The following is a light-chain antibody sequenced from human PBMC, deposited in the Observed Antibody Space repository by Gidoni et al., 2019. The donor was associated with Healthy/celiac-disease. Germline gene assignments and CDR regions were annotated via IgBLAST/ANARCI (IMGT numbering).Light chain of an antibody. J-gene: IGLJ3*02. CDR2: SNN. CDR3: AAWDDSLNGSWV. Sequence: QSVLTQPPSASGTPGQRVTISCSGSSSNTGSNTVTWYQKLPGTAPTLLIYSNNQRPSGFPDPFSGSKSGTSASLAISGLQPEDEADYYCAAWDDSLNGSWVFGGGTTLTVL. CDR1: SSNTGSNT. V-gene: IGLV1-44*01.